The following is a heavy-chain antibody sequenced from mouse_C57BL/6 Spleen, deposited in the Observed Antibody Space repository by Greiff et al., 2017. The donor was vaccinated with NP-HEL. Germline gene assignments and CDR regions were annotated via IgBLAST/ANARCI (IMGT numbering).Heavy chain of an antibody. V-gene: IGHV1-69*01. Sequence: VQLQQPGAELVMPGASVKLSCKASGYTFTSSWMHWVKQRPGQGLEWIGEIDPSDSYTNYNQKFKGKSTLTVDKSSSTAYMQLSSLTSEDSAVYYCARRDSSGFDYWGQGTTLTVSS. D-gene: IGHD3-2*02. J-gene: IGHJ2*01. CDR2: IDPSDSYT. CDR3: ARRDSSGFDY. CDR1: GYTFTSSW.